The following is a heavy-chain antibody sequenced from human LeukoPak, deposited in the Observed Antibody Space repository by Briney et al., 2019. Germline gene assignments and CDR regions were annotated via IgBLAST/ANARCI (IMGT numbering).Heavy chain of an antibody. CDR3: ARETLSGVYGSGSPHVIYYYYYMDV. D-gene: IGHD3-10*01. Sequence: SETLSLTCTVSGGSISSGRYYWSWIRQPAGKGLEWIGRIYTSGSTNYNPSLKSRVTISVDTSKNQFSLKLSSVTAADTAVYYCARETLSGVYGSGSPHVIYYYYYMDVWGKGTTVTISS. CDR2: IYTSGST. CDR1: GGSISSGRYY. J-gene: IGHJ6*03. V-gene: IGHV4-61*02.